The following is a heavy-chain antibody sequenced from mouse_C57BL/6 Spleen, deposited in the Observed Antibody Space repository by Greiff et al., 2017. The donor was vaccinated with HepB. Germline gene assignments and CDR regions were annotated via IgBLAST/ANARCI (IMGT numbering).Heavy chain of an antibody. Sequence: EVKVVESGGGLVKPGGSLKLSCAASGFTFSDYGMHWVRQAPEKGLEWVAYISSGSSTIYYADTVKGRFTISRDNAKNTLFLQMTSLRSEDTAMYYCAAPLLRAWFAYWGQGTLVTVSA. CDR3: AAPLLRAWFAY. D-gene: IGHD1-1*01. V-gene: IGHV5-17*01. CDR1: GFTFSDYG. J-gene: IGHJ3*01. CDR2: ISSGSSTI.